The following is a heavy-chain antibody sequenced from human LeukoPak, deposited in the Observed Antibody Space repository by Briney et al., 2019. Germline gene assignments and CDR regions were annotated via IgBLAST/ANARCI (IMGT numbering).Heavy chain of an antibody. V-gene: IGHV3-9*01. D-gene: IGHD2-2*01. CDR3: AKDNGGDIVVVPAAPADIYYGMDV. Sequence: GRSLRLSCAASGFTFDDYAMHWVRQAPGKGLEWVSGIRWNSGSIGYADSVKGRFTISRDNAKNSLYLQMNSLRAEDTALYYCAKDNGGDIVVVPAAPADIYYGMDVWGQGTTVTVSS. J-gene: IGHJ6*02. CDR2: IRWNSGSI. CDR1: GFTFDDYA.